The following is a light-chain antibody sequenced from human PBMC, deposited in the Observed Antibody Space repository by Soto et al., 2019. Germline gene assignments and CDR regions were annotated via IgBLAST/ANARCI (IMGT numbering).Light chain of an antibody. V-gene: IGKV3-15*01. CDR2: GAS. J-gene: IGKJ3*01. CDR3: QQYNNWPPFT. Sequence: EIVMTQSTATLSVSPGERATLSCRASQSVSSNLAWYQQKPGQAPRLLIYGASTRATGIPARFSGSGSGTECTLTISSLQSEDFAVYYCQQYNNWPPFTFGPVTKVDIK. CDR1: QSVSSN.